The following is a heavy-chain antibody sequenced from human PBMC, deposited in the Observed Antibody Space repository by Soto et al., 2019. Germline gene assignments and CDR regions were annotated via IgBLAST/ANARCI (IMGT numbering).Heavy chain of an antibody. CDR2: FGGGGGST. Sequence: PGGSLRLSCEASGFTFSSYAMTWVRQAPGKGLEWVSAFGGGGGSTYYADSVKGRFTISRDNAKNSLYLQMNSLRAEDTAVYYCARAPHIAVAGTTFDWWGQGTQVTVSS. CDR3: ARAPHIAVAGTTFDW. D-gene: IGHD6-19*01. J-gene: IGHJ4*02. V-gene: IGHV3-23*01. CDR1: GFTFSSYA.